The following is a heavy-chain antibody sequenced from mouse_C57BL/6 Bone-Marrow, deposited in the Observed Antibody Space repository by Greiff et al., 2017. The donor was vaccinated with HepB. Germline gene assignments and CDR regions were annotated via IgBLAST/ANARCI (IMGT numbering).Heavy chain of an antibody. CDR2: ISGGGGNT. CDR1: GFTFSSYT. V-gene: IGHV5-9*01. J-gene: IGHJ4*01. Sequence: EVKLVESGGGLVKPGGSLKLSCAASGFTFSSYTMSWVRQTPEKRLEWVATISGGGGNTYYPDSVKGRFTISRDNAKNTRYLQMSRLRSGGTALSDCARLRYGSSYDYAMDYWGQGTSVTVSS. CDR3: ARLRYGSSYDYAMDY. D-gene: IGHD1-1*01.